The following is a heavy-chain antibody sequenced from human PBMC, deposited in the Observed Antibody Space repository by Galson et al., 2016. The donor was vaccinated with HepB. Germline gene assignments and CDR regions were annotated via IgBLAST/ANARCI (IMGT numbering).Heavy chain of an antibody. CDR1: GDSVSRTGPA. CDR3: ARGQHTAMDV. V-gene: IGHV6-1*01. Sequence: CAISGDSVSRTGPAWNWLRQSPSRGLEWLGRAYQRSSWTNDYSESVKSRITISPDTSENQFSLQLNSVTPEDTAVYYCARGQHTAMDVWGQGATVTVSS. D-gene: IGHD6-13*01. J-gene: IGHJ6*02. CDR2: AYQRSSWTN.